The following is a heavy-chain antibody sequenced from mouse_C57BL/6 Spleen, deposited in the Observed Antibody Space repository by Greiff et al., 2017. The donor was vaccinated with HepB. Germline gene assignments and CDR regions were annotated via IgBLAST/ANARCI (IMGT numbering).Heavy chain of an antibody. V-gene: IGHV1-50*01. CDR3: ARCRGPPYYYAMDY. CDR1: GYTFTSYW. D-gene: IGHD3-3*01. J-gene: IGHJ4*01. CDR2: IDPSDSYT. Sequence: QVQLKQPGAELVKPGASVKLSCKASGYTFTSYWMQWVKQRPGQGLEWIGEIDPSDSYTNYNQKFKGKATLTVDTSSSTAYMQLSSLTSEDSAVYYCARCRGPPYYYAMDYWGQGTSVTVSS.